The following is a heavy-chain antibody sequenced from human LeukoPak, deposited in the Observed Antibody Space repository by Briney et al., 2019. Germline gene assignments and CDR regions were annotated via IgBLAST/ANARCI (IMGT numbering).Heavy chain of an antibody. CDR1: GYTFTNFG. CDR3: ARDHSSRCQLFDY. D-gene: IGHD6-13*01. CDR2: ISVYNGNT. J-gene: IGHJ4*02. V-gene: IGHV1-18*01. Sequence: ASVKVSCKASGYTFTNFGISWVRQAPGQGLEWMEWISVYNGNTNFAQKLQGRVTMTTDTSTTTAYMELRNLRSDDTAVYYGARDHSSRCQLFDYWGQGTLVTVSS.